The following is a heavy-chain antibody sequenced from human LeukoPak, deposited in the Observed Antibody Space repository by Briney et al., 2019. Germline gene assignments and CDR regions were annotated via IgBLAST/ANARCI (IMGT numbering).Heavy chain of an antibody. D-gene: IGHD3-10*01. CDR3: ARDSRRYYGSGSYPDY. V-gene: IGHV3-33*01. Sequence: WYDGSNKYYADSVKGRFTISRDNSKNTLYLQMNSLRAEDTAVYYCARDSRRYYGSGSYPDYWGQGTLVTVSS. J-gene: IGHJ4*02. CDR2: WYDGSNK.